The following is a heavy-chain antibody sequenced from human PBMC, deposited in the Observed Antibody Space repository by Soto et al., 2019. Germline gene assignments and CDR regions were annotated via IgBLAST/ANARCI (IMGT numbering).Heavy chain of an antibody. CDR1: GYTFTSYY. CDR2: ITPSSGGT. D-gene: IGHD2-21*02. CDR3: TRSGSTKTAPFDY. V-gene: IGHV1-46*01. J-gene: IGHJ4*02. Sequence: QVQLVQSGAEVKTPGASVTVSCKASGYTFTSYYLHWLRQARGQGLEWMGIITPSSGGTRFSQRYQDRVTMTRDTSTGTIYVDLLGLTFEETAVYYCTRSGSTKTAPFDYWGQGTLVTVSS.